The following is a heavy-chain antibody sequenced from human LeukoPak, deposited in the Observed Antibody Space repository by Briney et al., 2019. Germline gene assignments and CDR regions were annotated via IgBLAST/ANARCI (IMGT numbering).Heavy chain of an antibody. Sequence: GGSLRLPCAASGFTFSSYAMHWVRQAPGKGLEWVAVISYDGSNKYYADSVKGRFTISRDNSKNTLYLQMNSLRAEDTAVYYCARDVPRGSSWNYYGMDVWGQGTTVTVSS. CDR1: GFTFSSYA. D-gene: IGHD6-13*01. CDR2: ISYDGSNK. CDR3: ARDVPRGSSWNYYGMDV. V-gene: IGHV3-30-3*01. J-gene: IGHJ6*02.